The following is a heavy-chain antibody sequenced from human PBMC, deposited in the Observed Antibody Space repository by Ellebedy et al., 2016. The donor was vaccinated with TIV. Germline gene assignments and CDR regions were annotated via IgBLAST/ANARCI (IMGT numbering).Heavy chain of an antibody. CDR2: IKQDGSEK. D-gene: IGHD6-19*01. Sequence: GGSLRLSCAASGFTFSNYWMNRVRQAPGKGLEWVANIKQDGSEKYYVDSVEGRFAISRDNAKNSMYLQMNSLRDEDTAVYYCARDQWLGRAYYFDSWGQGTLVTVSS. J-gene: IGHJ4*02. V-gene: IGHV3-7*01. CDR3: ARDQWLGRAYYFDS. CDR1: GFTFSNYW.